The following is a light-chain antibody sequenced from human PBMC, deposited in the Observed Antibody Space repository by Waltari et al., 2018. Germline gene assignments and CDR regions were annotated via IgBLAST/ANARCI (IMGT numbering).Light chain of an antibody. V-gene: IGKV4-1*01. CDR1: QIVLSRSSNRNY. CDR2: WAS. J-gene: IGKJ4*01. CDR3: QQYFGSPLT. Sequence: IVMNQSPDSLAVSLGARATLTCRCSQIVLSRSSNRNYLAWYQQKPGQPPKLLMYWASTRESGVPDRFSGSGSGTDFTLTISSLQAEDVAVYYCQQYFGSPLTFGGGTKVEIK.